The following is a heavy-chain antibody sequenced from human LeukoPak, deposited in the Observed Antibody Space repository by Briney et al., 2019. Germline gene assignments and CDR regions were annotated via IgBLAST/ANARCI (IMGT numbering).Heavy chain of an antibody. D-gene: IGHD6-19*01. Sequence: PSETLSLTCTVSGGSVSSGSYYWGWIRQPPGKGLEWIGNIYYSGNTYYNASLKSQVSISIDTSKNQFSLKLTSVTAADTAVYYCARIETYSSGWYDAFFDYWGQGTLVTVSS. CDR1: GGSVSSGSYY. J-gene: IGHJ4*02. V-gene: IGHV4-39*01. CDR2: IYYSGNT. CDR3: ARIETYSSGWYDAFFDY.